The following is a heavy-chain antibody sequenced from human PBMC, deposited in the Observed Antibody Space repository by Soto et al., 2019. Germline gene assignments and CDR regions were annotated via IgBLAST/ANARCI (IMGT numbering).Heavy chain of an antibody. V-gene: IGHV4-38-2*02. CDR2: ISHRGAT. CDR1: GYSIDRGYY. CDR3: VRYEYDSSGHYDEH. J-gene: IGHJ4*02. D-gene: IGHD3-22*01. Sequence: SETLSLTCSVSGYSIDRGYYWGWIRQAPERGLEWIGSISHRGATSYTPSLKSRAIISLDTSNNQFTLRLTSVTVADTATYCCVRYEYDSSGHYDEHWCQGTLLTVSS.